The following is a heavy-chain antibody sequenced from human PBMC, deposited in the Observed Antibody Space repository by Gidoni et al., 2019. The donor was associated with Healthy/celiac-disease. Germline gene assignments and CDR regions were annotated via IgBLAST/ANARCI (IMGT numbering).Heavy chain of an antibody. J-gene: IGHJ4*02. Sequence: EVQLVASGGGWFQPGGSLSLSCAASGFPFRSYWMSWVRQAPGKGLEWVANIKQDGSEKYYGVSVKGRVTNARDNAKNSLYLQMNSRRAEDTAVYYCARTKLGYSSSTSCDVNDWGQGTLVTVSS. CDR2: IKQDGSEK. CDR3: ARTKLGYSSSTSCDVND. V-gene: IGHV3-7*04. CDR1: GFPFRSYW. D-gene: IGHD2-2*01.